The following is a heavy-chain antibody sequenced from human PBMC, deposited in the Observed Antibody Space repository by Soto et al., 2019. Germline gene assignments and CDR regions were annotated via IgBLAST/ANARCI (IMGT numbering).Heavy chain of an antibody. D-gene: IGHD2-2*02. J-gene: IGHJ6*02. CDR2: IVVGSGNT. Sequence: SVKVSCKASGFTFTSSAVQWVRQARGQRLEWIGWIVVGSGNTNYAQKFQERVTITRDMSTSTAYMELSSLRSEDTAVYYCAADPVAYWSSASCYTYYYGMDVWGQGTTVTVSS. V-gene: IGHV1-58*01. CDR1: GFTFTSSA. CDR3: AADPVAYWSSASCYTYYYGMDV.